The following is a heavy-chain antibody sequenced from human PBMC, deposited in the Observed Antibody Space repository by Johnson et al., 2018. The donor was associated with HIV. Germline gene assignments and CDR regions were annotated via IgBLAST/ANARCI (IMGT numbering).Heavy chain of an antibody. CDR2: IYSGGST. Sequence: VQLVESGGGLVQPGGSLRLSCAASGFSFRSYWMSWVRQAPGKGLEWVSVIYSGGSTYYAHSVKGRFTISSDNARSTLYLQMNSLRPEDTAVYYCARDQTYYYDTSGYQGAFDIWGQGTMVSVSS. CDR3: ARDQTYYYDTSGYQGAFDI. V-gene: IGHV3-66*02. D-gene: IGHD3-22*01. CDR1: GFSFRSYW. J-gene: IGHJ3*02.